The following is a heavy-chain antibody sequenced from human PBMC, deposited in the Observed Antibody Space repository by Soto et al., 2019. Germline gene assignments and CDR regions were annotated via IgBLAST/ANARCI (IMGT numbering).Heavy chain of an antibody. J-gene: IGHJ4*02. Sequence: EVQLLESGGGLVQPGGSLRLSCAASGFTFSSYAMSWVRQAPGKGLEWVSAISGSGGSTYYADSVKGRFTISRDNSKNTLYLQMISLRAEDTAVYYCAKWQRGGGYYDSSGLGYWGQGTLVTVSS. CDR3: AKWQRGGGYYDSSGLGY. CDR1: GFTFSSYA. V-gene: IGHV3-23*01. D-gene: IGHD3-22*01. CDR2: ISGSGGST.